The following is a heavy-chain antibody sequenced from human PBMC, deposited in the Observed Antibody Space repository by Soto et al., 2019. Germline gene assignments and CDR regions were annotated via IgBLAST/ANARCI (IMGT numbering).Heavy chain of an antibody. J-gene: IGHJ6*02. Sequence: ASVKVSGQASGYTFTIYGISFVRQAPGQGLEWMGWISAYNGNTNYAQKLQGRVTMTTDTSTSTAYLELSRLRFDDAAVYFCARERYQVISDGMDVWGQGTTVTVSS. V-gene: IGHV1-18*01. D-gene: IGHD2-2*01. CDR1: GYTFTIYG. CDR2: ISAYNGNT. CDR3: ARERYQVISDGMDV.